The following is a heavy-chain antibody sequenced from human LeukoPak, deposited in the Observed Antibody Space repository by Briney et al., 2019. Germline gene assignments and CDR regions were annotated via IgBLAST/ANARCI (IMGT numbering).Heavy chain of an antibody. CDR2: ISYDGSNK. Sequence: GGSLRLSCAASGFTFSSYAMHWVRQAPGKGLEWVAVISYDGSNKYYADSVKGRFTISRDNFKNTLYLQMHSLRAEDAAVYYCARDDWELLGRFDYWGQGTLVTVSS. D-gene: IGHD1-26*01. J-gene: IGHJ4*02. V-gene: IGHV3-30*01. CDR3: ARDDWELLGRFDY. CDR1: GFTFSSYA.